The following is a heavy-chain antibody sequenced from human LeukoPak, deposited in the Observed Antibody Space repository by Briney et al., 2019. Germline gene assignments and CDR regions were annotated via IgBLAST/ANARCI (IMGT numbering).Heavy chain of an antibody. CDR2: IIPIFGTA. J-gene: IGHJ4*02. CDR3: ASGRSGSYYFSFLY. D-gene: IGHD3-10*01. CDR1: GGTFSSYA. V-gene: IGHV1-69*13. Sequence: GASVKVSCKASGGTFSSYAISWVRQAPGQGLEWMGGIIPIFGTANCAQKFQGRVTITADESTSTAYMELSSLRSEDTAVYYCASGRSGSYYFSFLYWGQGTLVTVSS.